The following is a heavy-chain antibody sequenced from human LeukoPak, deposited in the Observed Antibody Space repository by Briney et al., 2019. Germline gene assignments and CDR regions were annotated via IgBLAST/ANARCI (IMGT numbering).Heavy chain of an antibody. J-gene: IGHJ4*02. CDR2: LYPGDSGT. V-gene: IGHV5-51*01. Sequence: GASLKISWKASGYSSTTYWIGWVRHLPGKGLEWLGTLYPGDSGTTYSASFQGLVTISADKSISTAYLQWSSLKASNPAMFYCARGSGSGYDYWGQGTLVTVSS. D-gene: IGHD5-12*01. CDR1: GYSSTTYW. CDR3: ARGSGSGYDY.